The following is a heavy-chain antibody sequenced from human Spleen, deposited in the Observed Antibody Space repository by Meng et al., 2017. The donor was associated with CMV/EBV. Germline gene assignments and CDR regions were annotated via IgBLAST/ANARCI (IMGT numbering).Heavy chain of an antibody. Sequence: ASVKVSCKASGYTFTNYEIDWERQAAGQGLEWMGWMNPNSGNTDFAQRFQGRVTMTRNTSISTAYMELSSLTSEDTAVYYCARGGVVVAGTPVVYYHGMDVWGQGTTVTVSS. D-gene: IGHD2-15*01. CDR2: MNPNSGNT. CDR1: GYTFTNYE. V-gene: IGHV1-8*01. J-gene: IGHJ6*02. CDR3: ARGGVVVAGTPVVYYHGMDV.